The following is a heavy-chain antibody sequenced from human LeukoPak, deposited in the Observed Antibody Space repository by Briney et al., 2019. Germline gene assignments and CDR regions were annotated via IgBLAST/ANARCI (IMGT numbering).Heavy chain of an antibody. J-gene: IGHJ4*02. CDR1: GFTFSSYW. D-gene: IGHD1-7*01. Sequence: GGALRLSCAASGFTFSSYWVHWVRQAPGRGLVWVSRINPDGSTTNYADSVKGRFTISRDNAKNTLYLQMNSLRAEDTAVYYCATAGNYRFDYWGQGTLVTVSS. CDR3: ATAGNYRFDY. V-gene: IGHV3-74*01. CDR2: INPDGSTT.